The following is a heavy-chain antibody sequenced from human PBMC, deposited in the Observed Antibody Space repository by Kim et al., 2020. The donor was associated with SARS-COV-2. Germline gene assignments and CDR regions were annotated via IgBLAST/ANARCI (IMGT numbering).Heavy chain of an antibody. D-gene: IGHD3-22*01. CDR3: ARYYYDSSGPEGYYYGMDV. J-gene: IGHJ6*02. Sequence: GQFTLSKDNAKNSLYLQMNSLRAEDTAVYYCARYYYDSSGPEGYYYGMDVWGQGTTVTVSS. V-gene: IGHV3-11*06.